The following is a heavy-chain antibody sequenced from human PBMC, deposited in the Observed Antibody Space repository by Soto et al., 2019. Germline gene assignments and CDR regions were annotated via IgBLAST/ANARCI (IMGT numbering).Heavy chain of an antibody. J-gene: IGHJ4*02. D-gene: IGHD5-18*01. V-gene: IGHV3-23*01. CDR2: ITGSGGST. Sequence: EVQLLESGGGLVQPGVSLRLSCAASGFTLSNYAMGWVRHAPWQGLEWVSAITGSGGSTYYADSVKGRFTISRDNSKNTLYLQMKSLRAEDTAVYYCAKAPDQGYGFYYFDYWGQGTLVTVSS. CDR3: AKAPDQGYGFYYFDY. CDR1: GFTLSNYA.